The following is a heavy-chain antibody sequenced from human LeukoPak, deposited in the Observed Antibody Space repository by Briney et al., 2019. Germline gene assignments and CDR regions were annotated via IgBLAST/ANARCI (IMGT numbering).Heavy chain of an antibody. CDR2: ISYDGSNK. J-gene: IGHJ4*02. CDR3: ARDGSEYCSSTSCYTGFDY. V-gene: IGHV3-30-3*01. D-gene: IGHD2-2*02. CDR1: GFTFSSYA. Sequence: GGSLRLSCAAPGFTFSSYAMHWARQAPGKGLEWVAVISYDGSNKYYADSVKGRFTISRDNSKNTLYLQMNSLRAEDTAVYYCARDGSEYCSSTSCYTGFDYWGQGTLVTVSS.